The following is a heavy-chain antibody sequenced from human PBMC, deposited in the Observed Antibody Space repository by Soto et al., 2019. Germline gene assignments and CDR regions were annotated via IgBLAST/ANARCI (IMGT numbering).Heavy chain of an antibody. V-gene: IGHV1-69*01. Sequence: QVQLVQSGAEVKKPGSSVKVSCKASGGTFSSYAISWVRQAPRQGLEWMGGIIPIFGTANYAQKFQGRVTITADESTSTAYMELSSLRSEDTAVYYCARVPLDYSSGWSPIDYWGQGTLVTVSS. CDR2: IIPIFGTA. J-gene: IGHJ4*02. CDR3: ARVPLDYSSGWSPIDY. CDR1: GGTFSSYA. D-gene: IGHD6-19*01.